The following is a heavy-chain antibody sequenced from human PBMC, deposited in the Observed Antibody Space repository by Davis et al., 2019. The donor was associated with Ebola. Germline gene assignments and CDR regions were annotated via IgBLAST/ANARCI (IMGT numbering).Heavy chain of an antibody. CDR1: GGSISSGGYY. D-gene: IGHD2-15*01. J-gene: IGHJ5*02. CDR2: IYYSGST. CDR3: ARDGSRWWHNWFDP. Sequence: MPSETLSLTCTVSGGSISSGGYYWSWIRQHPGKGLEWIGYIYYSGSTYYNPSLKSRVTISVDTSKNQFSLKLSSVTAADTAVYYCARDGSRWWHNWFDPWGQGTLVTVSS. V-gene: IGHV4-31*03.